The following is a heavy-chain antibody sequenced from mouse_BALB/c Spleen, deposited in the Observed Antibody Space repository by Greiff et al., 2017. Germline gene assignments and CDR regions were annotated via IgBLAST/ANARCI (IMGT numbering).Heavy chain of an antibody. CDR3: ARDYYGSSYQYFDV. CDR2: IDPENGNT. D-gene: IGHD1-1*01. V-gene: IGHV14-1*02. Sequence: EVKLMESGAELVRPGALVKLSCKASGFNIKDYYMHWVKQRPEQGLEWIGWIDPENGNTIYDPKFQGKASITADTSSNTAYLQLSSLTSEDTAVYYCARDYYGSSYQYFDVWGAGTTVTVSS. J-gene: IGHJ1*01. CDR1: GFNIKDYY.